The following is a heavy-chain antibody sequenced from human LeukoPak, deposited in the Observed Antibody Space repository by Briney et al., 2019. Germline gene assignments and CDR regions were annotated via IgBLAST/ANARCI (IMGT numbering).Heavy chain of an antibody. J-gene: IGHJ3*02. CDR3: VKALYCSSSSCAFDI. D-gene: IGHD2-2*01. CDR1: GITFSNSA. V-gene: IGHV3-23*01. CDR2: ISGSGGST. Sequence: GGSLRLSCVPSGITFSNSALSWVRQAPGKGLEWVSAISGSGGSTYYADSVKGRFTISRDNSKNSLYLQMNSLRAEDTAVYYCVKALYCSSSSCAFDIWGQGTMVTVSS.